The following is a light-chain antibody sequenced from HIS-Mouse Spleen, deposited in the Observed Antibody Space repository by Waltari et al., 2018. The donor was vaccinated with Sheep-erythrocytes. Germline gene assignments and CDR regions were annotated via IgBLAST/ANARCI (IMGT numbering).Light chain of an antibody. V-gene: IGLV2-11*01. J-gene: IGLJ1*01. CDR1: SSDVGGYNY. Sequence: QSALTQPRSVSGSPGQSVTISCTGTSSDVGGYNYVSWYQQHPGKAPKLMIYDVSKRPAGVPGRFSGSKSGNTASLPISGLQAEDEADYYCCSYAGSYNHVFATGTKVTVL. CDR2: DVS. CDR3: CSYAGSYNHV.